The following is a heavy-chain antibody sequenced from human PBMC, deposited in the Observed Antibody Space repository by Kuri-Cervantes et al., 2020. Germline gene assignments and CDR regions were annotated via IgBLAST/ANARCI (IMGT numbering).Heavy chain of an antibody. CDR2: IKSKTDGGTT. V-gene: IGHV3-15*01. CDR1: GFTFSNAW. Sequence: GGSLRLSCAASGFTFSNAWMSWVRQAPGKGLEWVRRIKSKTDGGTTDYAAPVKGRFTISRDDSKNTLYLQMNSLKTEDTAVYYCTTEYYDFWSGYYSYMDVWGKGTTVTVSS. D-gene: IGHD3-3*01. CDR3: TTEYYDFWSGYYSYMDV. J-gene: IGHJ6*03.